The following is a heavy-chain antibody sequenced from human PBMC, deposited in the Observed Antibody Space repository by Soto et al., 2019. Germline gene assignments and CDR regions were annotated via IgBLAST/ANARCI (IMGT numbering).Heavy chain of an antibody. CDR1: GFTVSDNF. D-gene: IGHD1-26*01. V-gene: IGHV3-66*01. Sequence: EVQLVESGGKSVQPGGSLRLFCAASGFTVSDNFMSWVRQAPGKGLEWVSVIYAVGTTFHADSVKGRFIMSRDNYKNTLHLQMNSLRVDDTAIYYCARGTWEGSDIWGQGTMVIVSS. CDR3: ARGTWEGSDI. CDR2: IYAVGTT. J-gene: IGHJ3*02.